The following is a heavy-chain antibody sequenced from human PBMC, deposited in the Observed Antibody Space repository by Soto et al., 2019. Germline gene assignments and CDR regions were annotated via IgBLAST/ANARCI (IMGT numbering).Heavy chain of an antibody. D-gene: IGHD1-1*01. V-gene: IGHV1-46*01. Sequence: QVQLVQSGAEVKKPGASVKVSCKASGHTFTTYYIHWVRQAPGQGLEWMGIINPSGGSTTYAQKFQGRVTMTRDTSTSTGYMELSSLRSEDTAVYYCALTNWRALNWFDPWGQGTLVTVSS. CDR3: ALTNWRALNWFDP. J-gene: IGHJ5*02. CDR1: GHTFTTYY. CDR2: INPSGGST.